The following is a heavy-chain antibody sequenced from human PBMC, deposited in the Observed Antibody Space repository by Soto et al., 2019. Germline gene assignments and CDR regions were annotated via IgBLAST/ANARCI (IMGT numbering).Heavy chain of an antibody. J-gene: IGHJ6*03. CDR1: GGSISRYY. Sequence: SETLSLTCTVSGGSISRYYWSWIRQPPGKGLEWIGYIYYSGSTNYNPSLKSRVTISVDTSKNQFSLKLSSVTAADTAVYYCARLTYGDSPLYYYYYMDVWGKGTTVTVSS. CDR2: IYYSGST. V-gene: IGHV4-59*08. CDR3: ARLTYGDSPLYYYYYMDV. D-gene: IGHD4-17*01.